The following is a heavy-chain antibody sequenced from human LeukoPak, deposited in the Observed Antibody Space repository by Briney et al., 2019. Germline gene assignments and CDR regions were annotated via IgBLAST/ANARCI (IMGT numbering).Heavy chain of an antibody. CDR3: ARGAGYYDSSASIDY. CDR2: INPSGGST. Sequence: ASVKVSCKASGYTFTSFCMYWVRQAPGQGLEWMGIINPSGGSTSYAQKFQGRLTMTRDTSTSTVYMELSSLRSEDTAVYYCARGAGYYDSSASIDYWGQGTLVTVSS. D-gene: IGHD3-22*01. V-gene: IGHV1-46*01. J-gene: IGHJ4*02. CDR1: GYTFTSFC.